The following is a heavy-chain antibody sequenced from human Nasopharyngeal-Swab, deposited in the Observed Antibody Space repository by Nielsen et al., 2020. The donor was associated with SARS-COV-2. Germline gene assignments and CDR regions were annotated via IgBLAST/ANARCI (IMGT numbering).Heavy chain of an antibody. CDR1: GYIFPAYW. J-gene: IGHJ4*02. CDR3: ARGIDFDY. Sequence: GGSLRLSCTGSGYIFPAYWIAWVRQLPGKGLEWLGIIYPGDSDTTYRPSFQGRVTLSADKSINTAYLQWSSLQASDTGIYYCARGIDFDYWGQGTLVTVSS. CDR2: IYPGDSDT. V-gene: IGHV5-51*01.